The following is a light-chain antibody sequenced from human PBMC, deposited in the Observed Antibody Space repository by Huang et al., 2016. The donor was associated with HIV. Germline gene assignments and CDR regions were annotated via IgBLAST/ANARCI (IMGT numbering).Light chain of an antibody. Sequence: DIQMTQSPSTLSASVGDRVIITCRASQSIGKWLAWFQQKPGRAPKLLIYDASNLQNGVPSRFSGSGSGTVFTLTIDNLQPEDYSTYYCQQYNTPPYRFGQGTKVDIK. V-gene: IGKV1-5*01. J-gene: IGKJ2*03. CDR3: QQYNTPPYR. CDR1: QSIGKW. CDR2: DAS.